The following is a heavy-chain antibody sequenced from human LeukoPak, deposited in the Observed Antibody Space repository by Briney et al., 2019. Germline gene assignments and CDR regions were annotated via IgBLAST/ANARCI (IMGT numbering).Heavy chain of an antibody. Sequence: GGSLRLSCAASGFTFSSYAMSWVRQAPGKGLERVSAISGSGGSTYYADSVKGRFTISRDNSENTLYLQMNSLRADDTAVYYCAKVSPPFQWLVQFDYWGQGTLVTVSS. CDR2: ISGSGGST. J-gene: IGHJ4*02. CDR1: GFTFSSYA. V-gene: IGHV3-23*01. CDR3: AKVSPPFQWLVQFDY. D-gene: IGHD6-19*01.